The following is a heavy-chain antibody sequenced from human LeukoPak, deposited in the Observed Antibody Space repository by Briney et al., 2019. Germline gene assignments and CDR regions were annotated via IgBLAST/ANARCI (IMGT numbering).Heavy chain of an antibody. J-gene: IGHJ4*02. CDR2: IRSKAYGGTT. CDR1: GFTFGDYA. Sequence: GGSLRLSCTASGFTFGDYAMSWVRQAPGKGLEWVGFIRSKAYGGTTEYAASVKSRFTISRDDSKSIAYLQMNSLKTEDTAVYYCTGDGEEWLLPQPDYWGQGTLVTVSS. CDR3: TGDGEEWLLPQPDY. D-gene: IGHD3-3*01. V-gene: IGHV3-49*04.